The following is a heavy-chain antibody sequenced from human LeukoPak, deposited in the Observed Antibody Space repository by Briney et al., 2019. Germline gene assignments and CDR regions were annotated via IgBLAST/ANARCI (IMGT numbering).Heavy chain of an antibody. V-gene: IGHV3-11*04. D-gene: IGHD1-26*01. CDR2: ISSSGSTI. J-gene: IGHJ4*02. Sequence: GGSLRLSCAASGFIFSDYYMSWTRQAPGKGLEWVSYISSSGSTIYYADSVKGRFTISRDNAKNSLYLQMNSLRAEDTAVYYCARVKGATTNFDYWGQGTLVTVSS. CDR1: GFIFSDYY. CDR3: ARVKGATTNFDY.